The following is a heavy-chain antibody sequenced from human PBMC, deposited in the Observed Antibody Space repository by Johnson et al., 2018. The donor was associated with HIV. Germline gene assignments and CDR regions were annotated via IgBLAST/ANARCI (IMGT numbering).Heavy chain of an antibody. Sequence: QVQLVESGGGLVQPGGSQRLSCAASGFTFSDYYMSWIRQAPGKGLEWVSYISSGGSIIYYTDSVKGRFTISRDNSKNTLYLKMNSLRVEDTAVYYCAKCIWGSSLIDVFDIWGQGTMVTVSS. CDR3: AKCIWGSSLIDVFDI. D-gene: IGHD3-16*01. CDR1: GFTFSDYY. CDR2: ISSGGSII. J-gene: IGHJ3*02. V-gene: IGHV3-11*04.